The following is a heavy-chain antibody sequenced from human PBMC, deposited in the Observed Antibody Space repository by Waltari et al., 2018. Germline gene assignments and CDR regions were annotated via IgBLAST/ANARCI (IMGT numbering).Heavy chain of an antibody. CDR1: GFTFSSYG. J-gene: IGHJ4*02. Sequence: QVQLVESGGGVVQPGGSLRLSCAASGFTFSSYGMHWVRQAPGKGLEWVAFIRYDGSNKYYADSVKGRFTISRDNSKNTLYLQMNSLRAEDTAVYYCANPYYDKIDYWGQGTLVTVSS. CDR3: ANPYYDKIDY. D-gene: IGHD3-22*01. CDR2: IRYDGSNK. V-gene: IGHV3-30*02.